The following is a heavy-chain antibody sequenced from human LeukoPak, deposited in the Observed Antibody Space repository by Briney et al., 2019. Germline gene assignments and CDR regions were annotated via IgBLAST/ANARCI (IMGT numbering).Heavy chain of an antibody. V-gene: IGHV3-23*01. CDR3: AKSIFLYDYVWGSYRYTRFDY. D-gene: IGHD3-16*02. Sequence: GGSLRLSCAASGFTFSSYAMSWVRQAPGKGLEGVSAISGSGGSTYYADSVKGRFTISRDNSKNTLYLQMNSLRAEDTAVYYCAKSIFLYDYVWGSYRYTRFDYWGQGTLVTVSS. CDR2: ISGSGGST. CDR1: GFTFSSYA. J-gene: IGHJ4*02.